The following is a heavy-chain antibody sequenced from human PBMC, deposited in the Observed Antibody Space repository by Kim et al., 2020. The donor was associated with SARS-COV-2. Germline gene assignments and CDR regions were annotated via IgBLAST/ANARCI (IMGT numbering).Heavy chain of an antibody. J-gene: IGHJ4*02. CDR1: GGTFSSYA. V-gene: IGHV1-69*13. CDR3: ARESKYYYDSSGYSHVAYFDY. Sequence: SVKVSCKASGGTFSSYAISWVRQAPGQGLEWMGGIIPIFGTANYAQKFQGRVAITADESTSTAYMELSSLRSEDTAVYYCARESKYYYDSSGYSHVAYFDYWGQGTLVTVSS. CDR2: IIPIFGTA. D-gene: IGHD3-22*01.